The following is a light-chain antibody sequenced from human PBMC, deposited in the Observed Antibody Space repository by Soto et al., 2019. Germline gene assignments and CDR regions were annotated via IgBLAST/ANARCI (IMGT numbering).Light chain of an antibody. V-gene: IGKV1-9*01. J-gene: IGKJ4*01. CDR3: QQANSYPLT. Sequence: IQLTQSPSFLSASVGDRVTITCRASQGLNSNVAWYQLKPGKAPNLLMYTAFNLQSGIPSRFSGSGSGTEITLTISSLQPEDSTTYYCQQANSYPLTFGGGTKVEIK. CDR2: TAF. CDR1: QGLNSN.